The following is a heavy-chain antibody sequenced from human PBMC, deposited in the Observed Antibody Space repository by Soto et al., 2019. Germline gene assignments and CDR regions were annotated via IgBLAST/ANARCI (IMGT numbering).Heavy chain of an antibody. CDR3: ARAGRFSSPLDWYFDL. CDR1: GGSISSGDYY. J-gene: IGHJ2*01. Sequence: QVQLQESGPGLVKPSQTLSLTCTVSGGSISSGDYYWSWIRQPPGKGLEWIGYIDYSGSTYYNPSLKSRVTISVDTSKNQFSLKLSSVTAADTAVYYCARAGRFSSPLDWYFDLWGRGTLVTVSS. CDR2: IDYSGST. D-gene: IGHD6-13*01. V-gene: IGHV4-30-4*01.